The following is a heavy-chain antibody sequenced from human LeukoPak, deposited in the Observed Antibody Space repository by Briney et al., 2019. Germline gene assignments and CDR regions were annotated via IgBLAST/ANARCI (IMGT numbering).Heavy chain of an antibody. J-gene: IGHJ4*02. CDR1: GFTVSSNY. CDR3: AKAKRSTTGTTSYFDY. D-gene: IGHD1-1*01. CDR2: IYSCGST. V-gene: IGHV3-66*01. Sequence: GGSLRLSCAASGFTVSSNYMSWVRQAPGKGLEWVSVIYSCGSTYYADSVKGRFTISRDNSKNSLYLQMNSLRAEDTAVYYCAKAKRSTTGTTSYFDYWGQGTLVTVSS.